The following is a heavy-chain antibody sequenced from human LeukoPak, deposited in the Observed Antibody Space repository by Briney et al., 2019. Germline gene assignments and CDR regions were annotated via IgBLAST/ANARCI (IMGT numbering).Heavy chain of an antibody. J-gene: IGHJ4*02. D-gene: IGHD5-18*01. Sequence: PLETLSLTCAVYGGSFSGYYWSWIRQPPGKGLEWIGEINHSGSTNYNPSLKSRVTISVDTSKNQFSLKLSSVTAADTAVYYCARAVGYSYGMNDYWGQGTLVTVSS. CDR2: INHSGST. V-gene: IGHV4-34*01. CDR1: GGSFSGYY. CDR3: ARAVGYSYGMNDY.